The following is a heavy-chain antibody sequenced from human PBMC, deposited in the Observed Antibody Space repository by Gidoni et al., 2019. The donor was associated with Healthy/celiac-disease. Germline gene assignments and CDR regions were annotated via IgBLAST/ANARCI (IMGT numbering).Heavy chain of an antibody. V-gene: IGHV4-34*01. CDR1: GGSFSGYY. CDR2: INHSGST. Sequence: QVQLQQWGAGLLKPSETLSLTCAVYGGSFSGYYWSWIRQPPGKGLEWIGEINHSGSTNYNPSLKSRVTISVDTSKNQFSLKLSSVTAADTAVYYCARKRSPDYWGQGTLVTVSS. J-gene: IGHJ4*02. CDR3: ARKRSPDY.